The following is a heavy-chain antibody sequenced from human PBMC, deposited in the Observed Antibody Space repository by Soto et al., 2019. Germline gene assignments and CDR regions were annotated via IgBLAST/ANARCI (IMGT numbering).Heavy chain of an antibody. CDR2: ISGSGGST. Sequence: GGSLRLSCAASGFTFGSYAMSWVRQAPGKGLEWVSAISGSGGSTYYADSVKGRFTISRDNSKNTLYLQMNSLRAEDTAVYYCAKDPSSGYYLHYFDYWGQGTLVTVSS. CDR1: GFTFGSYA. J-gene: IGHJ4*02. V-gene: IGHV3-23*01. CDR3: AKDPSSGYYLHYFDY. D-gene: IGHD3-22*01.